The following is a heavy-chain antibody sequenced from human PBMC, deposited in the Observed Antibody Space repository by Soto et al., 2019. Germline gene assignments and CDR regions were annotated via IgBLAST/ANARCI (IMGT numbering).Heavy chain of an antibody. V-gene: IGHV1-8*01. CDR1: GYTFTNYD. J-gene: IGHJ5*02. D-gene: IGHD1-26*01. CDR3: ARMATSGTLNWFDP. Sequence: ASVKVSCKASGYTFTNYDISWVRQATGQGLEWMGWMNPNSANTGCAQKFQGRVSMTRDTSMNTAYMELSSLRSEDTAIYYCARMATSGTLNWFDPWGQGTLVTVSS. CDR2: MNPNSANT.